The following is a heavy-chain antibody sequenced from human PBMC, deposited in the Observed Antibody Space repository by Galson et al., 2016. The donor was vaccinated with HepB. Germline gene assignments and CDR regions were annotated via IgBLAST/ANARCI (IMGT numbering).Heavy chain of an antibody. CDR1: GGSITGYR. V-gene: IGHV4-59*01. D-gene: IGHD3-22*01. J-gene: IGHJ4*02. Sequence: SETLSLTCSVSGGSITGYRWSWIRQLPGKGLEWIGYIYGSGNTNYNPSLKSRVTLSLDTSKNQFSLKLSSVTPADTAVYYCARSGTYYIFDFWGQGTLVTVPS. CDR3: ARSGTYYIFDF. CDR2: IYGSGNT.